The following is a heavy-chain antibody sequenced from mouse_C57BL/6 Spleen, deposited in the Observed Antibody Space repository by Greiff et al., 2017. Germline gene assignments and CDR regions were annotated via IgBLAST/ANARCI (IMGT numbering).Heavy chain of an antibody. D-gene: IGHD1-1*01. J-gene: IGHJ4*01. CDR3: ARWGYYGSSEGAMDD. V-gene: IGHV1-19*01. Sequence: EVQLQQPGPVLVKPGASVKMSCKASGYTFTDYYMNWVKQSHGKSLEWIGVINPCNGGTSYNQKFKGKATLTVDKSSSTAYMELNSLTSEDSAVYYCARWGYYGSSEGAMDDWGQGTSVTVSS. CDR2: INPCNGGT. CDR1: GYTFTDYY.